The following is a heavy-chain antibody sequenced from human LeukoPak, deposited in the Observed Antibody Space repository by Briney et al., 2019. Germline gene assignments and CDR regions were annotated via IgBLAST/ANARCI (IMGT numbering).Heavy chain of an antibody. CDR3: ARDPRGVDYYYYYMDV. D-gene: IGHD3-10*01. Sequence: ASVKVSCKASGCTFNSYGISWVRQAPGQGLEWMGWISGYNGNTNYAQKLQGRVTMTTDTSTSTAYMELRSLRSDDTAVYYCARDPRGVDYYYYYMDVWGKGTTVTISS. CDR2: ISGYNGNT. V-gene: IGHV1-18*01. J-gene: IGHJ6*03. CDR1: GCTFNSYG.